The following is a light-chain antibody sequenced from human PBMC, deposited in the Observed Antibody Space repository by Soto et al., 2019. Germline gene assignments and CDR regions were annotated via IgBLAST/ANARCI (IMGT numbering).Light chain of an antibody. Sequence: QSVLTQPPSASGTPGQRVTISCSGSNSNIGSNSVYWYHQLPGTAPKLLIYRNNQRPSGVPDRFSGSKSGTSASLAISGLRYEDESDYYCAAWDDSLSGPVFGGGTKLTVL. V-gene: IGLV1-47*01. J-gene: IGLJ2*01. CDR3: AAWDDSLSGPV. CDR1: NSNIGSNS. CDR2: RNN.